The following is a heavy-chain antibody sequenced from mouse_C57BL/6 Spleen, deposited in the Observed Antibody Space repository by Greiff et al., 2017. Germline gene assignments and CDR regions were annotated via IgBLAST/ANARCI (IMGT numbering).Heavy chain of an antibody. D-gene: IGHD2-5*01. CDR1: GFNIKDYY. V-gene: IGHV14-2*01. CDR3: ARGDYSNHDYFDD. J-gene: IGHJ2*01. Sequence: EVQVVESVAELVRPGASVKLSCTASGFNIKDYYMHWVKQRTEQGLEWIGRIDPEDGETKYAPKFQGKATITADTSSNTAYLQLSSLTSEDTAVYYCARGDYSNHDYFDDWGQGTTLTVSS. CDR2: IDPEDGET.